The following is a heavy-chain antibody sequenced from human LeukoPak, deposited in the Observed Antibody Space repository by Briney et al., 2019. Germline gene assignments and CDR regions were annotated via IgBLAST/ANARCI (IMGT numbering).Heavy chain of an antibody. CDR3: ARRDSSGYLNRFDP. CDR1: GGSISSADYY. CDR2: IYYSGST. Sequence: PSETLSLTCTVSGGSISSADYYWSWIRQPPGEGLEWIGYIYYSGSTYYNPSLKSRVTISVDTSKNQFSLKLSSVTAADTAVYYCARRDSSGYLNRFDPWGQGTLVTVSS. V-gene: IGHV4-30-4*01. J-gene: IGHJ5*02. D-gene: IGHD3-22*01.